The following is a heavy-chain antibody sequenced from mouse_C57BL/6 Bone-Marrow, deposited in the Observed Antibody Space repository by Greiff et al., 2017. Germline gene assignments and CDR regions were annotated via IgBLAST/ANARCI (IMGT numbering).Heavy chain of an antibody. CDR1: GFTFSSYA. J-gene: IGHJ2*01. V-gene: IGHV5-4*01. Sequence: EVQGVESGGGLVKPGGSLKLSCAASGFTFSSYAMSWVRQTPEKRLEWVATISDGGSYTYYPDNVKGRFTISRDNAKNNLYLQMSHLKSEDTAIYYCARGSYDYDEGFDYWGQGTTLTVSS. CDR3: ARGSYDYDEGFDY. CDR2: ISDGGSYT. D-gene: IGHD2-4*01.